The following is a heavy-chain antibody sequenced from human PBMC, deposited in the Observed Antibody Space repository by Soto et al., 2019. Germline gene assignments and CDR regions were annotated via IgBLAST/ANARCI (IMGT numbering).Heavy chain of an antibody. CDR1: GGSITGGSISSTTYY. Sequence: SETLSLTCTVSGGSITGGSISSTTYYWGWMRQPPGKGLEWIASFLIGGNTYYNPSLKSRVTTSVDTSKNQFSLKMSSVTAAERAVFFCARRHGLDIDAYYWGQGILVTVSS. V-gene: IGHV4-39*01. D-gene: IGHD3-10*01. CDR3: ARRHGLDIDAYY. J-gene: IGHJ4*02. CDR2: FLIGGNT.